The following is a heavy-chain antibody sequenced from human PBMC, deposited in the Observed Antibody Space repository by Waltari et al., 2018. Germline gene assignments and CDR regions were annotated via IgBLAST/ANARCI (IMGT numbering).Heavy chain of an antibody. D-gene: IGHD3-9*01. V-gene: IGHV4-30-4*08. Sequence: QVQLQESGPGLVKPSQTLSLTCTVSGGSISSGDYYWSWIRQPPGKGLEWIGYIYYSGSTYYNPSLKSRVTISVDTSKNQFSLKLSSVTAADTAVYYCASGSYYDILTGYRGFDYWGQGTLVTVSS. J-gene: IGHJ4*02. CDR3: ASGSYYDILTGYRGFDY. CDR1: GGSISSGDYY. CDR2: IYYSGST.